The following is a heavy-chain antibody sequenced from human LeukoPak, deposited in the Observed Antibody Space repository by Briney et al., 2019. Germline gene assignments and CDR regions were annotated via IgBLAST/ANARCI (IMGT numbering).Heavy chain of an antibody. CDR1: GYTFTGYY. Sequence: ASVKVSCKAPGYTFTGYYMHWVRQAPGQGLERMGWINPNSGGTNYAQKFKGRVTMTRDTSISTAYMELSRLRSDDTAVYYCARVSKATPGHFDYWGQGTLVTVSS. V-gene: IGHV1-2*02. J-gene: IGHJ4*02. CDR3: ARVSKATPGHFDY. CDR2: INPNSGGT.